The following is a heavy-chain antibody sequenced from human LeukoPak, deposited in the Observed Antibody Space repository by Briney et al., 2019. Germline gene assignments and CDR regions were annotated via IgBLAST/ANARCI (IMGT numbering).Heavy chain of an antibody. CDR3: AREAFYYDSNAFVRAFDI. V-gene: IGHV1-2*02. D-gene: IGHD3-22*01. J-gene: IGHJ3*02. CDR1: GYTFAAYY. CDR2: IRPNSGGT. Sequence: GASVKVSCKASGYTFAAYYLYWVRQAPGQGLEWMGWIRPNSGGTNYTQKFQGRVTMTRDTSINTAYMELSRLTSDDTAVYYCAREAFYYDSNAFVRAFDIWGQGTMVTVSS.